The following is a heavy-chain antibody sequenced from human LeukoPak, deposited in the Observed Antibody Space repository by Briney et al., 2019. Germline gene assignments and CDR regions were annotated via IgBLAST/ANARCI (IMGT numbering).Heavy chain of an antibody. J-gene: IGHJ4*02. V-gene: IGHV3-30*02. Sequence: GGSLRLSCAASGFTFSSYGMHWVRQAPGKGLEWVAFIRYDGSNKYYADSVKGRFTISRDNSKNTLYLQMNSLRAEDTAVYYCAKDRRAVTAMVSLIDYWGQGTLVTVSS. D-gene: IGHD5-18*01. CDR2: IRYDGSNK. CDR1: GFTFSSYG. CDR3: AKDRRAVTAMVSLIDY.